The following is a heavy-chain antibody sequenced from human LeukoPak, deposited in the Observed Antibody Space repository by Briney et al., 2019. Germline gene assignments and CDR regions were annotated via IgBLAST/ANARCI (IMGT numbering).Heavy chain of an antibody. CDR1: GFTFSSYA. V-gene: IGHV3-23*01. CDR2: MSGSGGPT. D-gene: IGHD3-22*01. J-gene: IGHJ4*02. CDR3: AKLQAGYFDSSGYHFDC. Sequence: GGSLRLSCAASGFTFSSYAMSWVRQAPGKGLEWVSVMSGSGGPTYYADSVKGRFTISRDNSKNTVYLEMNSLRVDDTAVYYCAKLQAGYFDSSGYHFDCWGQGTLVTVSS.